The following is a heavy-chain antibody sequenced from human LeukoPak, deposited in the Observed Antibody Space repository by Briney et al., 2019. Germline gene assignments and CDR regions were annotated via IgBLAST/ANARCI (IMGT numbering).Heavy chain of an antibody. V-gene: IGHV3-21*01. CDR1: GFTFSSYS. Sequence: GGSLRLSCAASGFTFSSYSMNWVRQAPGKGLEWVSSISSSSSYIYYADSVKGRFAISRDNAKNSLYLQMNSLRAEDTAVYYCASEYCSGGSCAFDPWGQGTLVTVSS. CDR2: ISSSSSYI. J-gene: IGHJ5*02. D-gene: IGHD2-15*01. CDR3: ASEYCSGGSCAFDP.